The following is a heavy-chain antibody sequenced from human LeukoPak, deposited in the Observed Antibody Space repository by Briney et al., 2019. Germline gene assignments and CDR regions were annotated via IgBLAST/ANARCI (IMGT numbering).Heavy chain of an antibody. CDR2: IWYDGSNK. V-gene: IGHV3-33*01. CDR1: GFTFSSYG. Sequence: GGSLRLSCAASGFTFSSYGMHWVRQAPGKGLEWVAVIWYDGSNKYYADSVKGRFTISRDNSKNTLYLQMNSLRAEDTAVYYCARDTNYYGSGSCDYWGQGTLVTVSS. CDR3: ARDTNYYGSGSCDY. J-gene: IGHJ4*02. D-gene: IGHD3-10*01.